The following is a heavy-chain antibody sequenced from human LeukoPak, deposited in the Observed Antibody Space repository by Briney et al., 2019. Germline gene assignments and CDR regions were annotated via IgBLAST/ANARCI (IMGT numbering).Heavy chain of an antibody. CDR2: ISGSGGST. Sequence: GGSLRLSCAASGFTFSNYAMSWVRQAPGKGLEWVSAISGSGGSTYYADSVKGRFTISRDNSKNTLYLQMNSLRAEDTAVYYCARGSSGYSYGHDYWGQGTLVTVSS. D-gene: IGHD3-22*01. CDR1: GFTFSNYA. V-gene: IGHV3-23*01. J-gene: IGHJ4*02. CDR3: ARGSSGYSYGHDY.